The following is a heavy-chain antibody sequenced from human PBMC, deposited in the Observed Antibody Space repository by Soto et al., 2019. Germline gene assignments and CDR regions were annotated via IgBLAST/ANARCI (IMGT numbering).Heavy chain of an antibody. V-gene: IGHV3-66*01. CDR3: ARATSIPSPDAFDI. CDR2: IYSGGST. J-gene: IGHJ3*02. D-gene: IGHD2-2*01. Sequence: GGSLRLSCAASGFTVSSNYMSWVRQAPGKGLEWVSVIYSGGSTYYADSVKGRFTISRDNSKNTLYLQMNSLRAEDTAVYYCARATSIPSPDAFDIWGQGTMVTVS. CDR1: GFTVSSNY.